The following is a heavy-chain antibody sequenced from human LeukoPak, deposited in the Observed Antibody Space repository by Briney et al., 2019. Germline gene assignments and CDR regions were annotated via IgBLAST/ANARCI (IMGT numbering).Heavy chain of an antibody. D-gene: IGHD1-26*01. Sequence: GGSLRLSCAASGFSFRNAWMSWVRRTPGKGLEWVSGISGSGDNTLYADSVKGRFTISRDNSKNTLYLEMNSLRAEDTAIYYCAKMKGHPLPKYYMDVWGQGTTVTVSS. CDR2: ISGSGDNT. CDR1: GFSFRNAW. V-gene: IGHV3-23*01. J-gene: IGHJ6*01. CDR3: AKMKGHPLPKYYMDV.